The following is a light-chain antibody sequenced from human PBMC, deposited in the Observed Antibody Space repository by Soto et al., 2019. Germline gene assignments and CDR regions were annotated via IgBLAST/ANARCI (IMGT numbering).Light chain of an antibody. CDR1: SSDVGSYNL. CDR2: EGS. J-gene: IGLJ1*01. Sequence: QSALTQPASVSGSPGQSITISCTGTSSDVGSYNLVSWYQQHPGKAPKLMIYEGSKRPSGVSNRFSGSKSGNTASLTISGLQPEDEADYYCCSYAGTYVFGTGTKVTVL. V-gene: IGLV2-23*01. CDR3: CSYAGTYV.